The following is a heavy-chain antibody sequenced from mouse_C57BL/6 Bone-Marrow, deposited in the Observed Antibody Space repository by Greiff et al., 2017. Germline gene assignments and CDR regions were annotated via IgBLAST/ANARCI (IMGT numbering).Heavy chain of an antibody. CDR3: ARHERYYDYEGYFGY. CDR1: GYIFTEYT. CDR2: FYPGSGSI. V-gene: IGHV1-62-2*01. D-gene: IGHD2-4*01. J-gene: IGHJ2*01. Sequence: QVQLQQSGAELVKPGASVKLSCKASGYIFTEYTIHWVKQRSGQGLEWIGWFYPGSGSIKYNERFKDKATLTADKSSNTVYMELSRLTSEDSAVYFCARHERYYDYEGYFGYWGQGTTLTVSS.